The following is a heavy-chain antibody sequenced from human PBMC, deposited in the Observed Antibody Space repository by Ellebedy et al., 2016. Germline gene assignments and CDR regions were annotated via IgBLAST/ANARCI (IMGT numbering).Heavy chain of an antibody. D-gene: IGHD1-1*01. Sequence: SETLSLTCNVSGGSVSSDYWNWTRRPPGKGLEWIGYVFHTGTTNYNPALKSRVTMSVDTSKSQFSLRLTSVTAADTAVYYCAKWNGDWYAFDVWGQGTMVTVSS. CDR2: VFHTGTT. CDR1: GGSVSSDY. CDR3: AKWNGDWYAFDV. J-gene: IGHJ3*01. V-gene: IGHV4-59*02.